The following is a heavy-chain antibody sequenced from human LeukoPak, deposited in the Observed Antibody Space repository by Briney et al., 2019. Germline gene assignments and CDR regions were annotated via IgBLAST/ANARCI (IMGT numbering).Heavy chain of an antibody. CDR1: GYTFTSYG. Sequence: GASVKVSCKASGYTFTSYGISWVRQAPGQGLEWMGWISAYNGNKNYAQKLQGRVTMTTDTSTSTAYMELRSLRSDDTAVYYCARLWGFGELFRAFDIWGQGTMVTVSS. J-gene: IGHJ3*02. D-gene: IGHD3-10*01. CDR3: ARLWGFGELFRAFDI. CDR2: ISAYNGNK. V-gene: IGHV1-18*01.